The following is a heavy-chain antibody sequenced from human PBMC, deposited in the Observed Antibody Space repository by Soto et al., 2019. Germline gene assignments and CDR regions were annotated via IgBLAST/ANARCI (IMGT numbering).Heavy chain of an antibody. D-gene: IGHD3-22*01. Sequence: QVQLVDSGGGVVQPGRSLRLSCAASGFTFSSYAMHWVRQAPSKGLEWVAVISYDGNNKYYADSVKGRFTISRDNSKNTLYRQMNSLRAEDTAVYYCARILYFVSSGETDYWGQGTLVSVSS. V-gene: IGHV3-30-3*01. CDR2: ISYDGNNK. CDR3: ARILYFVSSGETDY. J-gene: IGHJ4*02. CDR1: GFTFSSYA.